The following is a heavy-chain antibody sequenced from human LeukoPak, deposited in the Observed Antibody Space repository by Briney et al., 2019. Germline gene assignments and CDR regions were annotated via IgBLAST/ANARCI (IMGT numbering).Heavy chain of an antibody. CDR2: IYYSGST. CDR3: ARGDSSSWLVFDY. D-gene: IGHD6-13*01. Sequence: SETLSLTCTVSGGSISSYYWSWIRQPPGKGLEWIGYIYYSGSTNYNPSLKSRVTISVDTSKNQFSLKLSSVTAADTAVYYCARGDSSSWLVFDYWGQGTLVTVSS. CDR1: GGSISSYY. J-gene: IGHJ4*02. V-gene: IGHV4-59*01.